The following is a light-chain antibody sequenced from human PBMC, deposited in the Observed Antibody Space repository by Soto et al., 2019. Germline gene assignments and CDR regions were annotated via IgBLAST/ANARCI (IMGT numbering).Light chain of an antibody. CDR3: LQHNSYPYT. CDR1: QSISSW. Sequence: DIQMTQSPSTLSASVGDRVTITCRASQSISSWLAWYQQKPGKAPKLLIYDASSLESGVPSRFSGSGSGTEFTLTISSLQPEDFATYFCLQHNSYPYTIGQGTKLEIK. V-gene: IGKV1-5*01. CDR2: DAS. J-gene: IGKJ2*01.